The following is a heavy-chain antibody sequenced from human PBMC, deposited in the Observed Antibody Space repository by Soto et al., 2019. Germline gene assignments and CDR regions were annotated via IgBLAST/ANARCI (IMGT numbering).Heavy chain of an antibody. J-gene: IGHJ4*02. CDR1: GFTFKRAW. CDR3: STGLGTYYSRFDY. CDR2: SKSGIYGEAT. V-gene: IGHV3-15*07. D-gene: IGHD3-10*01. Sequence: EVQLVESGGGLVKPGGSLTLSCAASGFTFKRAWMNWVRQAPGKGLEWVGRSKSGIYGEATDDGAPVKGRFTISRDDSRNTLSLEMNSLKTDDTAIYYCSTGLGTYYSRFDYWGRGTLVTVSS.